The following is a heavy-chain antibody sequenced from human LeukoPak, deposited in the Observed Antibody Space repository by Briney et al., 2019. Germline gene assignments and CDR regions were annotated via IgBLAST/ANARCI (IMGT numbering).Heavy chain of an antibody. CDR1: GFTFSSYA. CDR3: ARTNNPYYFDY. J-gene: IGHJ4*02. Sequence: GGSLRLSCAASGFTFSSYAMSWVRQAPGKGLEWVSAISGSGGSTYYADSVKGRFTISRDNTKNTLYLQMNSLRAEDTAVYYCARTNNPYYFDYWGQGTLVTVSS. V-gene: IGHV3-23*01. CDR2: ISGSGGST. D-gene: IGHD1-14*01.